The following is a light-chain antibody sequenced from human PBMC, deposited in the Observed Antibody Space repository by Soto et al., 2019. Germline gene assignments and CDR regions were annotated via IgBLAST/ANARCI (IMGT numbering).Light chain of an antibody. J-gene: IGLJ1*01. CDR3: ISFSSSIPLEV. CDR1: TNDVGGHTL. CDR2: DVS. V-gene: IGLV2-14*01. Sequence: QSALTQPASVSGSPGQSITISCTGTTNDVGGHTLVSWYQHHPGKAPQLVIFDVSSRPSGVSHRFSGSKSGNTASLTISGLQADDEADYYCISFSSSIPLEVFGTGTKVTVL.